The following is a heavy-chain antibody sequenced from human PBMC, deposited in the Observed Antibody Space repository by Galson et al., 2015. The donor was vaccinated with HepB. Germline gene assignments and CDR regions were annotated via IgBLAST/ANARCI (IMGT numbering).Heavy chain of an antibody. CDR1: GYNFANYW. V-gene: IGHV5-51*01. J-gene: IGHJ4*02. D-gene: IGHD5-24*01. CDR2: IYPTDSDT. Sequence: QSGAEVKKTGESLKISCKGSGYNFANYWIGWVRQMPGKGLEWMGIIYPTDSDTTYSPSFQGQVTISAAKSISTAYLQWNSLKASDTAMYYCARRWRSDGGPFDYWGQGALVTVSS. CDR3: ARRWRSDGGPFDY.